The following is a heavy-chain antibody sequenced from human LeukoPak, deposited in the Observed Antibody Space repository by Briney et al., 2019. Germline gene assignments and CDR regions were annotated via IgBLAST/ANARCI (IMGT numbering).Heavy chain of an antibody. CDR2: IFPGDSDT. CDR1: GYSFTSNW. CDR3: ARQVQTVVTPDSWFDP. J-gene: IGHJ5*02. D-gene: IGHD4-23*01. Sequence: GESRKISCKGSGYSFTSNWIVWGRRMPGKGVEGRGIIFPGDSDTRYSPSFQGQVTISADKSTTTAYLQWSSLRASDTAMYYCARQVQTVVTPDSWFDPWGQGTLVTVSS. V-gene: IGHV5-51*01.